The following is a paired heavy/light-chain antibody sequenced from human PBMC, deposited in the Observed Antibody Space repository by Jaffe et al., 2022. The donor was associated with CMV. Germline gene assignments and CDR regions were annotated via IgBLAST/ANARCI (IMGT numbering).Heavy chain of an antibody. CDR1: GDSISSDNW. CDR2: IHHSGTT. V-gene: IGHV4-4*02. Sequence: QVHLQESGPGLVKPSGTLSLTCAVSGDSISSDNWWSWVRQSPGKGLECIGEIHHSGTTKFTPSLESRVTMSVDKSKKQFSLSLSSVTAADTAVYYCARIRMSSTVPTYYFDNWGQGILVTVSS. D-gene: IGHD3-10*01. CDR3: ARIRMSSTVPTYYFDN. J-gene: IGHJ4*02.
Light chain of an antibody. Sequence: SYVLTQPPSVSVAPGKTARITCGGNNIGSKSVHWYQQKPGQAPLLVIYYESDRPSGIPERFSGSNSGNTATLTISRVEAGDEADYYCQVWDITSDQMVFGGGTKLTVL. J-gene: IGLJ2*01. CDR3: QVWDITSDQMV. CDR2: YES. CDR1: NIGSKS. V-gene: IGLV3-21*04.